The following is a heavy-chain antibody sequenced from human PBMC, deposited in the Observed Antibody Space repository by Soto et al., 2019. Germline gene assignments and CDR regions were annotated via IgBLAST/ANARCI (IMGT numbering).Heavy chain of an antibody. CDR3: VRGVPGSSHYFDS. J-gene: IGHJ4*02. V-gene: IGHV4-34*01. Sequence: SETLSLTCAVYGGSFSGYYWSWIRQPPGKGLEWIGEINHSGSTNYNPSLKSRVTISVDTSKNQFSLKVSSVTAADTAVYYCVRGVPGSSHYFDSWGQGALVTVSS. CDR2: INHSGST. CDR1: GGSFSGYY. D-gene: IGHD6-13*01.